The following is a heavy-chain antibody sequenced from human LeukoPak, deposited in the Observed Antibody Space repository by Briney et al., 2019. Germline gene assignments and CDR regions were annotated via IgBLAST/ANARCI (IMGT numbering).Heavy chain of an antibody. J-gene: IGHJ5*02. CDR1: GGSVSSGSYY. Sequence: SETLSLTCTVSGGSVSSGSYYWSWIRQPPGKGLEWIGYIYYSGSTNYNPSLKSRVTISVDTSKNQFSLKLSSVTAADTAVHYCARVVVPAAKVRMNSRFDPWGQGTLVTVSS. CDR2: IYYSGST. V-gene: IGHV4-61*01. CDR3: ARVVVPAAKVRMNSRFDP. D-gene: IGHD2-2*01.